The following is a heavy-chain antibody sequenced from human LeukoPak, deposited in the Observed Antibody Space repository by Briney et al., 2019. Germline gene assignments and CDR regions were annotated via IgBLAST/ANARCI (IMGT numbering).Heavy chain of an antibody. D-gene: IGHD5-18*01. Sequence: GGSLRLSCAASGFTFSTYALSWVRQAPGKGLEWVSSISGSTGNTYYADSVKGRFTISRDSSKNKLYLQMNSLRAEDTAVYYCAKGSGRGYSYGYPYWGQGTLVTVSS. CDR3: AKGSGRGYSYGYPY. J-gene: IGHJ4*02. CDR2: ISGSTGNT. V-gene: IGHV3-23*01. CDR1: GFTFSTYA.